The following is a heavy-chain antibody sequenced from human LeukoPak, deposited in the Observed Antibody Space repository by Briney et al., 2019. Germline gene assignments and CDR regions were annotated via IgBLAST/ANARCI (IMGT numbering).Heavy chain of an antibody. Sequence: GGSLRLSCAASGFTFDDYAMHWVRQAPGRGVEGVSLISWDGGSNYYADSVKRRFTISRDNSKNSLYLQMNSLRAEDTALYYCAKDIGTAAAGSPPDYWGQGTLVTVSS. CDR1: GFTFDDYA. D-gene: IGHD6-13*01. CDR2: ISWDGGSN. CDR3: AKDIGTAAAGSPPDY. V-gene: IGHV3-43D*03. J-gene: IGHJ4*02.